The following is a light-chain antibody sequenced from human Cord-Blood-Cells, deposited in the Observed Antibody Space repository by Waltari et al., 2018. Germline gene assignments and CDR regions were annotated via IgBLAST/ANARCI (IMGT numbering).Light chain of an antibody. CDR2: EGS. CDR1: SSDVGSYNL. V-gene: IGLV2-23*01. J-gene: IGLJ3*02. Sequence: QSALTQPASVSGSPGQSITISCTGTSSDVGSYNLVSWYQPHPGKAPKSMIYEGSKRPSGVSNRFSGSKSGNTASLTISGLQAEDEADYYCCSYAGSRVFGGGTKLTVL. CDR3: CSYAGSRV.